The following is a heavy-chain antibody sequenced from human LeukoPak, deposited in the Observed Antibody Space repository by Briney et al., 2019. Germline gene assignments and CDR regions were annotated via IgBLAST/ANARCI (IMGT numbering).Heavy chain of an antibody. Sequence: PGTLSLTCGVSGGSIYITNYWSWARPAPGKGLEWIGTIYYSESTYYNPSLKSRVTISVDPSKNQVSLKLSPVTAADTAVYYCARSYGLDAFDIWGQGTMVTVSS. D-gene: IGHD4-17*01. CDR3: ARSYGLDAFDI. CDR1: GGSIYITNY. J-gene: IGHJ3*02. V-gene: IGHV4-39*01. CDR2: IYYSEST.